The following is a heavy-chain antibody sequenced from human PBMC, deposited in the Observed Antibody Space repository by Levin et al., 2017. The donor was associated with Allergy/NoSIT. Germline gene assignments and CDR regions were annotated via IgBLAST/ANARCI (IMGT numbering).Heavy chain of an antibody. CDR2: INHSGST. J-gene: IGHJ6*02. Sequence: SETLSLTCAVYGGSLSGYYWNWIRQPPGKGLEWIGDINHSGSTNYSPSLKSRVTISVDRSKNQFSLKVNSVTAADTAVYYCARGQSYYYYHGLDVWGQGTTVTVSS. CDR3: ARGQSYYYYHGLDV. V-gene: IGHV4-34*01. CDR1: GGSLSGYY.